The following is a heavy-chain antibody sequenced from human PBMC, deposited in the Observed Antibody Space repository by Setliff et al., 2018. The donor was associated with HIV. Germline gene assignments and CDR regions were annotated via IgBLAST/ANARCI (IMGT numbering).Heavy chain of an antibody. CDR3: ARGRQLRLRGYFDL. V-gene: IGHV1-69*13. Sequence: SVKVSCKASGGTFSSEAISWVRQAPGQGLEWTGGIIPIFGTANYAQKFQGRVTITADESTSTAYMELRSLRSEDTAVYYCARGRQLRLRGYFDLWGSGTLVTVSS. CDR1: GGTFSSEA. J-gene: IGHJ2*01. CDR2: IIPIFGTA. D-gene: IGHD6-6*01.